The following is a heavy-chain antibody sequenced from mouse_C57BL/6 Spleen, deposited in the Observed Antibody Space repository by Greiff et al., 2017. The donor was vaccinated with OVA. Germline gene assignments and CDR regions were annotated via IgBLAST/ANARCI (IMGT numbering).Heavy chain of an antibody. V-gene: IGHV1-53*01. J-gene: IGHJ2*01. D-gene: IGHD1-1*01. CDR1: GYTFTSYW. CDR3: ARGVLRYLFDY. Sequence: QVQLKQPGTELVKPGASVKLSCKASGYTFTSYWMHWVKQRPGQGLEWIGNINPSNGGTNYNEKFKSKATLTVDKSSSTAYMQLSSLTSEDSAVDYCARGVLRYLFDYWGQGTTLTVSS. CDR2: INPSNGGT.